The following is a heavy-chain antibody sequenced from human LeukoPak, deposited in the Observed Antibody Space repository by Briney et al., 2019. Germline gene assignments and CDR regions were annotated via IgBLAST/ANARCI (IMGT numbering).Heavy chain of an antibody. Sequence: SETLSLTCTVSGGSISSYYWSWIRQPPAKGLEWIGHIYYSGSTNYNPSLKSRVTISVDTSKNQFSLKLSSVTAADTAVYYCERGPCDYDFWSGYGNWCDPWGQGTLVTVSS. CDR1: GGSISSYY. V-gene: IGHV4-59*01. D-gene: IGHD3-3*01. CDR2: IYYSGST. J-gene: IGHJ5*02. CDR3: ERGPCDYDFWSGYGNWCDP.